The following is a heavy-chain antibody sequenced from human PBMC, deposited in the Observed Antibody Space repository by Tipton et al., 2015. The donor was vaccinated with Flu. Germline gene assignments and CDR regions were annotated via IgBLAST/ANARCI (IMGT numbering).Heavy chain of an antibody. CDR3: ARGLGVVVAVAFDI. D-gene: IGHD2-15*01. CDR1: GGSISSYY. J-gene: IGHJ3*02. CDR2: INHSGST. V-gene: IGHV4-34*01. Sequence: TLSLTCTVSGGSISSYYWSWIRQPAGKGLEWIGEINHSGSTNYNPSLKSRVTISVDTSKNQFSLKLSSVTAADTAVYYCARGLGVVVAVAFDIWGQGAMVTVSS.